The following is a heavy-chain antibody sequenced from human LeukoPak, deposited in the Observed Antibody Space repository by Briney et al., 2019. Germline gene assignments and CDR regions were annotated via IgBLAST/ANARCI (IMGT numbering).Heavy chain of an antibody. J-gene: IGHJ6*02. CDR2: IYHSGST. Sequence: PSETLSLTCTVSGGSISSGGYYWSWIRQPPGKGLEWIGYIYHSGSTYYNPSLKSRVTISVDTSKNQFSLKLSSVTAADTAVYYCARSYGSGSYYYYYYGMDVWGQGTTVTVSS. CDR3: ARSYGSGSYYYYYYGMDV. CDR1: GGSISSGGYY. D-gene: IGHD3-10*01. V-gene: IGHV4-30-2*01.